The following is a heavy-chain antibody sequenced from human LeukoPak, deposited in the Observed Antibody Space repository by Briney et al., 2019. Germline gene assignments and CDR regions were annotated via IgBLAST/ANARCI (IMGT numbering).Heavy chain of an antibody. Sequence: GGSLRLSCAASGFTVSSNYMSWVRQAPGKGLEWVSVIYSGGSTYYADSVKGTFTLSRDNSKNTLYLQMNSLRIEDTAVFYCAKGPKQLVFVRGYYFDDWGQGTLVTVSS. CDR3: AKGPKQLVFVRGYYFDD. V-gene: IGHV3-66*01. CDR1: GFTVSSNY. J-gene: IGHJ4*02. CDR2: IYSGGST. D-gene: IGHD6-13*01.